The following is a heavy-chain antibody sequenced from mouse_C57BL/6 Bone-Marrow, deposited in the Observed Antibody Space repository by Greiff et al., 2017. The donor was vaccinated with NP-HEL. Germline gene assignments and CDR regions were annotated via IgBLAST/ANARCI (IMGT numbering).Heavy chain of an antibody. Sequence: VQLQQPGAELVKPGASVKLSCKASGYTFTSYWMHWVKQRPGRGLEWIGRIDPNSGGTKYNEKFKSKATLTVDKPSSTAYMQLSSLTSEDSAVYYCARGPLFITTVVDWYFDVWGTGTTVTVSS. CDR3: ARGPLFITTVVDWYFDV. CDR1: GYTFTSYW. D-gene: IGHD1-1*01. J-gene: IGHJ1*03. V-gene: IGHV1-72*01. CDR2: IDPNSGGT.